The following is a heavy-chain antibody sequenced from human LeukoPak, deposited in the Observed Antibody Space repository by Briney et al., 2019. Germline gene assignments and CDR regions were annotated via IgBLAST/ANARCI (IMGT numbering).Heavy chain of an antibody. CDR2: IYYSGST. D-gene: IGHD3-10*01. CDR3: ARHYYGSGSYFYFQH. Sequence: SETLSLTCTVSGGSISSYYWSWIRQPPGKGLGWIGYIYYSGSTNYNPSLKSRVTISVDTSKNQFSLKLSSVTAADTAVYYCARHYYGSGSYFYFQHWGQGTLVTVSS. J-gene: IGHJ1*01. CDR1: GGSISSYY. V-gene: IGHV4-59*08.